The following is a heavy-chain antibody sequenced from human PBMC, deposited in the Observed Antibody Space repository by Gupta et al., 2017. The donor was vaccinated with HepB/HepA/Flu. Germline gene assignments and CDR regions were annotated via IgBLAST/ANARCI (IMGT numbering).Heavy chain of an antibody. Sequence: QVQLVESGGGLVKPGGSLRLSCAASGFMFSDTYMSWIRQAPGKGLEWVSYISGTGNTIFYADSVKGRFTISRDNAKQSLYLQMNSLRAEDTAVYYCARADSGTYAYYYYYFMDVWGKGTTVTVSS. CDR2: ISGTGNTI. J-gene: IGHJ6*03. CDR3: ARADSGTYAYYYYYFMDV. V-gene: IGHV3-11*04. CDR1: GFMFSDTY. D-gene: IGHD1-26*01.